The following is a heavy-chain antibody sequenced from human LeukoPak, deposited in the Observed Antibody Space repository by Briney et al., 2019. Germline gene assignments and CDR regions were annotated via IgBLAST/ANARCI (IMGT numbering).Heavy chain of an antibody. J-gene: IGHJ4*02. V-gene: IGHV3-15*01. Sequence: GGSLRLSCAASGFTFSNAWMSWVRQAPGKGLEWVGRIKSKTDGGTTDYAAPVKGRFTISRDDSKNTLYLQMNSLKTEDTAVYYCTRHGGGLGELNKEFDYWGQGTLVTVSS. CDR2: IKSKTDGGTT. D-gene: IGHD3-10*01. CDR1: GFTFSNAW. CDR3: TRHGGGLGELNKEFDY.